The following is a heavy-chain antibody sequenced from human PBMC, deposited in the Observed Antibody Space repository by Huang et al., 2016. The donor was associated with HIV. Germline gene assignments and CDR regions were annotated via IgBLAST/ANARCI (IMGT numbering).Heavy chain of an antibody. J-gene: IGHJ4*02. CDR2: IRSKANSYAT. CDR1: GLTFSGSA. V-gene: IGHV3-73*01. D-gene: IGHD3-22*01. CDR3: TRLTMIGDGDY. Sequence: EVQLVESGGGLVQPGGSLKLSCAASGLTFSGSAMHWVRQASGKGREWVGRIRSKANSYATAYAASVKGRFTISRDDAKNTADLQMNSLKTEDTAVYYCTRLTMIGDGDYWGQGTLVTVSS.